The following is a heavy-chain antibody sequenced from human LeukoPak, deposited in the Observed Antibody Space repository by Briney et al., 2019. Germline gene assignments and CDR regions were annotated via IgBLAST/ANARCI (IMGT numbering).Heavy chain of an antibody. J-gene: IGHJ6*02. CDR2: INHSGST. V-gene: IGHV4-34*01. D-gene: IGHD2-2*01. CDR3: ARGVVVPAAESYYYYGMDV. CDR1: GGSFSGYY. Sequence: SETLSLTCAVYGGSFSGYYWSWIRQPPGKGLEWIGEINHSGSTNYNPSLKSRVTISVDTSKIQFSLKLSSVTAADTAVYYCARGVVVPAAESYYYYGMDVWGQGTTVTVSS.